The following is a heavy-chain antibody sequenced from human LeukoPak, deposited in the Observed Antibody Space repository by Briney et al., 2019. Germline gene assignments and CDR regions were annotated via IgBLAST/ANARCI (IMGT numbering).Heavy chain of an antibody. CDR3: ATNLPRNWSSTSCRSYYYYYYMDV. V-gene: IGHV1-69*05. CDR1: GDTFTSYA. J-gene: IGHJ6*03. D-gene: IGHD2-2*01. Sequence: SVKVSCKASGDTFTSYAISWVRQAPGQGLEWMGGIIPIIGTTNYAQKFQGRVTITTDESTSTAYTELSGLRSEDTAVYYCATNLPRNWSSTSCRSYYYYYYMDVWGKGTTLTVSS. CDR2: IIPIIGTT.